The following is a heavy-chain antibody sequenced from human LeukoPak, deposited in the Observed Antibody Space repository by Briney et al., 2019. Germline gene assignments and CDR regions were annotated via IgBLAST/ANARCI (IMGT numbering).Heavy chain of an antibody. CDR2: INHSGST. CDR3: ARADEVGATAPFDY. J-gene: IGHJ4*02. V-gene: IGHV4-34*01. CDR1: GGSSSGYY. D-gene: IGHD1-26*01. Sequence: SETLSLTCAVYGGSSSGYYWSWIRQPPGKGLEWIGEINHSGSTNYNPSLKSRVTISVDTSKNQFSLKLSSVTAADTAVYYCARADEVGATAPFDYWGQGTLVTVSS.